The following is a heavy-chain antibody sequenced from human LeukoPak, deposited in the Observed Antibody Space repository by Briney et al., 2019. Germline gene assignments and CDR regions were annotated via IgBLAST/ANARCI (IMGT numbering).Heavy chain of an antibody. J-gene: IGHJ4*02. V-gene: IGHV3-11*03. CDR2: ISGSSSYT. Sequence: GGSLRLSCAASGFTFSNYYMNWIRQAPGKGLEWVSYISGSSSYTNYADSVKGRFTISRDNAKNSLYLQMNSLRAEDTAVYYCATRGHSSSWYYFDYWGQGTLVTVSS. D-gene: IGHD6-13*01. CDR3: ATRGHSSSWYYFDY. CDR1: GFTFSNYY.